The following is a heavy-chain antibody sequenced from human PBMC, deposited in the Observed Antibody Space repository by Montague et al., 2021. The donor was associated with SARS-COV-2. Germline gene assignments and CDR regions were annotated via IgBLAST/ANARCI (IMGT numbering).Heavy chain of an antibody. Sequence: SETLSLTCTVSGGSIRSTTCYCGCTRQPPRKGLEWIGYIYKGDTTYYNPSLKSRVDISLNTPDNQFSLKITSLIVADTAIYYSVTPGKTAVAGQFDYWGPGILVTVSS. CDR3: VTPGKTAVAGQFDY. V-gene: IGHV4-39*07. CDR1: GGSIRSTTCY. D-gene: IGHD6-19*01. J-gene: IGHJ4*02. CDR2: IYKGDTT.